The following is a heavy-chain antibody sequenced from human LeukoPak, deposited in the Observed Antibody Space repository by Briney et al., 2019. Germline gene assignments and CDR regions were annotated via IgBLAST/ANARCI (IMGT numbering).Heavy chain of an antibody. V-gene: IGHV3-23*01. CDR1: GFTFRSFA. CDR2: ISGSGGST. D-gene: IGHD6-13*01. CDR3: AKDSSWYDY. Sequence: GGSLRLSCAASGFTFRSFAVSWVRQAPGKGLEWVSAISGSGGSTYYADSVKGRFTISRDNSKNTLYLQMNSLRAEDTAVYYCAKDSSWYDYWGQGTLVTVSS. J-gene: IGHJ4*02.